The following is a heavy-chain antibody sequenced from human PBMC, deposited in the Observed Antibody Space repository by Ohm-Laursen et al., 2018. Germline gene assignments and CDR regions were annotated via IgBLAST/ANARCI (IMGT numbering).Heavy chain of an antibody. Sequence: EASVKVSCKVSGFTFTSSAVQWVRQARGQRLEWIGWIVVGSGNTNYAQKFQERVTITRDMSTSTAYMELSSLSSDDTAVYYCARGMAVAGMLAWGQGTAVTVSS. CDR2: IVVGSGNT. D-gene: IGHD6-19*01. CDR3: ARGMAVAGMLA. J-gene: IGHJ6*02. CDR1: GFTFTSSA. V-gene: IGHV1-58*01.